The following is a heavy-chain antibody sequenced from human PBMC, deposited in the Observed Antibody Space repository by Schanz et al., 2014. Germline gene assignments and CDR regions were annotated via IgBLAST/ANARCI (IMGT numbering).Heavy chain of an antibody. CDR1: GYTLTNFD. D-gene: IGHD3-16*01. Sequence: QVQLVQSGAEVKKPGASVKVSCKASGYTLTNFDINWVRQAPGQGLEWMGWMNPNSGTTGYAQKFQGRVTMTRNTSTSTAYMELRGLRSDDTAVYYCATIGVNDYWRFGLDLWGQGTTVTVSS. CDR3: ATIGVNDYWRFGLDL. V-gene: IGHV1-8*01. J-gene: IGHJ6*02. CDR2: MNPNSGTT.